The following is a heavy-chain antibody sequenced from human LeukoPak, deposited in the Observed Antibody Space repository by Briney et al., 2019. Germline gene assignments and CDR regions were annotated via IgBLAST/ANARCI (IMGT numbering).Heavy chain of an antibody. V-gene: IGHV3-7*01. Sequence: GGSLRLSCAASGFTFSSHRMSWVRQAPGKGLEWVANIKKDGSEKYYVDSVKGRFTISRDNAKTSLYLQMNSLRAEDTAVYYCARDLSGITGYTYGRGIDYWGQGTLVTVSS. CDR1: GFTFSSHR. J-gene: IGHJ4*02. D-gene: IGHD5-18*01. CDR3: ARDLSGITGYTYGRGIDY. CDR2: IKKDGSEK.